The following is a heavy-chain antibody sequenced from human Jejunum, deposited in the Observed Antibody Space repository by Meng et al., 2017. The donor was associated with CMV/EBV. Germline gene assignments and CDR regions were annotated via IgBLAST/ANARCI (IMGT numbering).Heavy chain of an antibody. Sequence: FSYYAINWVRQAPGKGLEWVALIRYEGRNKYYADSVKDRFSISRDNSKNTVYLQMNSLRAEDTAVYYCAKDRLARITYYYYYGMDVWGQGTTVTVSS. D-gene: IGHD5-12*01. CDR3: AKDRLARITYYYYYGMDV. CDR2: IRYEGRNK. J-gene: IGHJ6*02. CDR1: FSYYA. V-gene: IGHV3-30*02.